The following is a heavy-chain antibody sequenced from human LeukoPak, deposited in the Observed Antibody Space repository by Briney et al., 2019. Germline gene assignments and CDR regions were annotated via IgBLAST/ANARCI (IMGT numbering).Heavy chain of an antibody. D-gene: IGHD2-8*02. CDR2: INPSGSNS. V-gene: IGHV1-46*01. CDR1: GCTFSSYY. J-gene: IGHJ4*02. CDR3: SSPKSPYEGTGPHN. Sequence: ASVKVSCKAPGCTFSSYYIHWVRQAPGQGLQWMGVINPSGSNSRYAEEFQGRVTMTRDTSTNTVNMELSSLRSNDTAVYYCSSPKSPYEGTGPHNWGQGTQVTVSS.